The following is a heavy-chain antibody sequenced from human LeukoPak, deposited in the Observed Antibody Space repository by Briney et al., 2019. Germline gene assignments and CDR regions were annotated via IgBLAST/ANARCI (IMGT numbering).Heavy chain of an antibody. V-gene: IGHV3-21*01. D-gene: IGHD3-3*01. CDR2: ITSSSSYI. J-gene: IGHJ4*02. CDR1: GFTFSTYN. Sequence: PGGSLRLSCAASGFTFSTYNMNWVRQAPGKGLEWVSSITSSSSYIYYADSVKGRFTISRDNAKNSLYLQMNSLRAEDTAVYYCARVYQGVAIFDGIDYWGQGTLVTVSS. CDR3: ARVYQGVAIFDGIDY.